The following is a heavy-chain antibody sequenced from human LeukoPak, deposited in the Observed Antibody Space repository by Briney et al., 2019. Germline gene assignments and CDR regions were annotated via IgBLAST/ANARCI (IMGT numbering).Heavy chain of an antibody. CDR2: IWYDGSNK. J-gene: IGHJ4*02. Sequence: GGSLRLSCAASGFTFSSYGMHWVRQAPGKGLEWVAVIWYDGSNKYYADSVKGRFTISRDNSKNTLHLQMNSLRAEDTAVYYCARDGSMVRGVIQYYFDYWGQGTLVTVSS. CDR3: ARDGSMVRGVIQYYFDY. V-gene: IGHV3-33*01. D-gene: IGHD3-10*01. CDR1: GFTFSSYG.